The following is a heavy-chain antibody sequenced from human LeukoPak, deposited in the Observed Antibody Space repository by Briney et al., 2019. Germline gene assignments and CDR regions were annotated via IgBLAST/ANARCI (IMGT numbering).Heavy chain of an antibody. J-gene: IGHJ4*02. CDR2: INSKSRYI. CDR3: ARADSSSSRLDC. V-gene: IGHV3-21*01. CDR1: GFTFSSYS. D-gene: IGHD6-6*01. Sequence: GGSLRLSCAASGFTFSSYSMNWVRQAPGKGLEWVSSINSKSRYIYYADSLKGRYTISRDNGKNSVYLQMNSLRAEDTAVYFCARADSSSSRLDCWGQGTLVTVSS.